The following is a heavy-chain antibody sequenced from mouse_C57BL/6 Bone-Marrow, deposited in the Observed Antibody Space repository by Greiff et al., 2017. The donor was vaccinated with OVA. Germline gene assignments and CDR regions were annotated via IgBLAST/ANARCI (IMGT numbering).Heavy chain of an antibody. J-gene: IGHJ2*01. D-gene: IGHD1-1*01. V-gene: IGHV1-50*01. CDR2: IDPSDSYT. CDR1: GYTFTSYW. CDR3: AREDYYGSSYSYYFDY. Sequence: VKLQQPGAELVKPGASVKLSCKASGYTFTSYWMQWVKQRPGQGLEWIGEIDPSDSYTNYNQKFKGKATLTVDTSSSTAYMQLSSLTSEDSAVYYCAREDYYGSSYSYYFDYWGQGTTLTVSS.